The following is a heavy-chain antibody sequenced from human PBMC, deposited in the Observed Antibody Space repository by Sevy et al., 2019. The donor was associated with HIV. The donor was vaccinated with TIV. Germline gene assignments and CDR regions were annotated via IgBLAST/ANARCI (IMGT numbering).Heavy chain of an antibody. Sequence: GGSLRLSCAASGFTFSSYGMHWVRQAPGKGLEWVAVISYDGSNKYYADSLKGRFTMSRDNSKNTLYLQMNSLRAEDTAVYYCATSLMPYCSGGSCYYFDYWGQGTLVTVSS. CDR1: GFTFSSYG. V-gene: IGHV3-30*03. CDR2: ISYDGSNK. D-gene: IGHD2-15*01. CDR3: ATSLMPYCSGGSCYYFDY. J-gene: IGHJ4*02.